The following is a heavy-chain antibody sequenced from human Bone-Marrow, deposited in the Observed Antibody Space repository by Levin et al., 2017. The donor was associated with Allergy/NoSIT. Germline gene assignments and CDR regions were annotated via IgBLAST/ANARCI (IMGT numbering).Heavy chain of an antibody. CDR1: GGSFSGYY. Sequence: SQTLSLTCAVYGGSFSGYYWSWIRQPPGKGLEWIGEINHSGSTNYNPSLKSRVTISVDTSKNQFSLKLSSVTAADTAVYYCARTRLPGYNYVLRFLEWSPFDYWGQGTLVTVSS. CDR3: ARTRLPGYNYVLRFLEWSPFDY. CDR2: INHSGST. J-gene: IGHJ4*02. D-gene: IGHD3-3*01. V-gene: IGHV4-34*01.